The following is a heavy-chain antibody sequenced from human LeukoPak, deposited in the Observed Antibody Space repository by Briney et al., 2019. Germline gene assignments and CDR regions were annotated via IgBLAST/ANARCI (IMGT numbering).Heavy chain of an antibody. D-gene: IGHD2-15*01. J-gene: IGHJ4*02. Sequence: ASVKVSCKASGYTFTSYGISWVRQAPGQGLEWMGWISVYNGNTNYAQKLQGRVTTTTDTSTSTAYMELRSLRSDDTAVYYCARGHIIVVVVAAPDYWGQGTLVTVSS. CDR1: GYTFTSYG. CDR2: ISVYNGNT. CDR3: ARGHIIVVVVAAPDY. V-gene: IGHV1-18*01.